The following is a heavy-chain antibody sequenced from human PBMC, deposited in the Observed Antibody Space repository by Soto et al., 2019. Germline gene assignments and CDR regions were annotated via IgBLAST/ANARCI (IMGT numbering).Heavy chain of an antibody. CDR1: GYSFAGYS. CDR2: IDPSDSQT. V-gene: IGHV5-10-1*01. J-gene: IGHJ4*02. CDR3: ARQIYDSDSGPNFQYYFDS. D-gene: IGHD3-22*01. Sequence: PGESLKISCKCSGYSFAGYSITWARQMPGKGLEWMGRIDPSDSQTYYSPSFRGHVTISAAKSITTVFLQWSSLRASDTAMYYCARQIYDSDSGPNFQYYFDSWGQGTLVTVSS.